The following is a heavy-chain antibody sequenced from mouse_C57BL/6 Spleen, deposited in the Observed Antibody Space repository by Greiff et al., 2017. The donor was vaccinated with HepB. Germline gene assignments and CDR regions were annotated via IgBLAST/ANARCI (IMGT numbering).Heavy chain of an antibody. J-gene: IGHJ2*01. CDR3: ARGGVTTVVATKDFDY. CDR1: GYTFTSYC. CDR2: IHPNSGST. D-gene: IGHD1-1*01. V-gene: IGHV1-64*01. Sequence: VQLKQPGAELVKPGASVKLSCKASGYTFTSYCMHWVKQRPGQGLEWIGMIHPNSGSTNYNEKFKSKATLTVDKSSSTAYMQLSSLTSEDSAVYYCARGGVTTVVATKDFDYWGQGTTLTVSS.